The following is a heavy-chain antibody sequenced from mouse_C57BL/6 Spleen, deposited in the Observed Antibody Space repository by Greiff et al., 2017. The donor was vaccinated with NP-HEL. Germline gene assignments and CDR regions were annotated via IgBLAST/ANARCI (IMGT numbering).Heavy chain of an antibody. CDR3: ARQGVTTGSFPSYYSMDY. CDR1: GFTFSDYG. CDR2: ISNLAYSI. Sequence: EVKLMESGGGLVQPGGSLKLSCAASGFTFSDYGMAWVRQAPRKGPEWVAFISNLAYSIYYADTVTGRFTISRETAKNTLYLEMSSLRSEDTAMFYCARQGVTTGSFPSYYSMDYWGQGTSVTVSS. V-gene: IGHV5-15*01. D-gene: IGHD2-2*01. J-gene: IGHJ4*01.